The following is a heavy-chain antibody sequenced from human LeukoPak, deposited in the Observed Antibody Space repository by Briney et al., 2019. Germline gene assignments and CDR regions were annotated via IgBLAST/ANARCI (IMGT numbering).Heavy chain of an antibody. Sequence: SETLSLTCAVSGGSISSGGYSWSWIRQPPGKGLEWIGHIFHSGSTYYNPSLKSRATISVDRSKNQLSLKLNSVTPEDTAVYYCARSGSGGWIDHWGQGTLVTVSS. D-gene: IGHD6-19*01. V-gene: IGHV4-30-2*01. J-gene: IGHJ4*02. CDR1: GGSISSGGYS. CDR3: ARSGSGGWIDH. CDR2: IFHSGST.